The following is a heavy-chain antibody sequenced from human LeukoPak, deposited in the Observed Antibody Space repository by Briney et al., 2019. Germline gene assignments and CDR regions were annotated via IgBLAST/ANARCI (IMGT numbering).Heavy chain of an antibody. V-gene: IGHV3-7*01. CDR1: GFTFSSYW. J-gene: IGHJ4*02. Sequence: GGSLRLSCAASGFTFSSYWMSRVRQAPGKGLEWVANIRQDGSEKYYVDSVKGRFTISRDNAKNSLYLQMNCLRAEDTAVYYCARETFRLRYFDRWGQGTLVTVSS. CDR3: ARETFRLRYFDR. D-gene: IGHD3-9*01. CDR2: IRQDGSEK.